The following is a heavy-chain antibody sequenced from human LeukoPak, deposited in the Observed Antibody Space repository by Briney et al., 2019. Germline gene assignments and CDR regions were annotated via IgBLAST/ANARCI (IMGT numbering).Heavy chain of an antibody. Sequence: GASVKVSCKASGYTFTGYWMHWVRQAPGQGLEWMGIINPSGGSTSYAQKFQGRVTMTRDTSTSTVYMELSSLRSEDTAVYYCARVISGYYGSGSYYNRRETYYFDYWGQGTLVTVSS. V-gene: IGHV1-46*01. D-gene: IGHD3-10*01. J-gene: IGHJ4*02. CDR2: INPSGGST. CDR1: GYTFTGYW. CDR3: ARVISGYYGSGSYYNRRETYYFDY.